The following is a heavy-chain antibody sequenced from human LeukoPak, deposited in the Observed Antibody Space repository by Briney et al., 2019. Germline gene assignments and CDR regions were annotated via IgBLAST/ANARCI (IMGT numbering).Heavy chain of an antibody. CDR3: ARQGQISAFDV. CDR1: GGSISSYY. D-gene: IGHD3-16*02. CDR2: INHSGST. J-gene: IGHJ4*01. Sequence: SETLSLTCTVSGGSISSYYWSWIRQPPGKGLEWIGEINHSGSTNYNPSLKSRVTISVDTSKNQFSLKLSSVTAADTAVYYCARQGQISAFDVWGHGNLVIVSS. V-gene: IGHV4-34*01.